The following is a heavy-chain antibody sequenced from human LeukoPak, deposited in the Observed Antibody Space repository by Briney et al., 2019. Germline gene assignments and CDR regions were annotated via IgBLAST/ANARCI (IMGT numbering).Heavy chain of an antibody. Sequence: PGGSLRLSCAASGFTLSNYWMTWVRQAPGKGLEWVASIRQDESEKSYVDFVKGRFIISRDNAKNSLYLQMNSLRAEDTAVYYCAKDHGITMIVVVMGYFDYWGQGTLVTVSS. D-gene: IGHD3-22*01. V-gene: IGHV3-7*03. CDR2: IRQDESEK. CDR1: GFTLSNYW. J-gene: IGHJ4*02. CDR3: AKDHGITMIVVVMGYFDY.